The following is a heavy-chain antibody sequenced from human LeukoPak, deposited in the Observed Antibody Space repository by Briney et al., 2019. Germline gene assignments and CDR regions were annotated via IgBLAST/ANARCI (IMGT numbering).Heavy chain of an antibody. CDR2: IYISGST. Sequence: SETLSLTCTVSGGSMSSHYWRWIRQPAGKGLEWIGHIYISGSTNYHPSLKSRLTISVDTSKNHFSLKLSSVTAADTAVYYCARECERSSHIFDYWGQGTLVTVSS. CDR3: ARECERSSHIFDY. V-gene: IGHV4-4*07. CDR1: GGSMSSHY. J-gene: IGHJ4*02.